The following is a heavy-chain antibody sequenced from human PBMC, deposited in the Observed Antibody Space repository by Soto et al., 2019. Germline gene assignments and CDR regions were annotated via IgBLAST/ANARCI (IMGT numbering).Heavy chain of an antibody. CDR1: GFSLTTPGLC. V-gene: IGHV2-70*01. J-gene: IGHJ3*01. Sequence: GSGPTLVNPTQTLTLTCSFSGFSLTTPGLCVSWIRQPPGEALEWLALIDWVDDKYYSPSLKTRLSISKGTSKNQVVLTMTNLDPVDTATYYCARKTIGNIDAFDVWGPGTMVTVSS. CDR3: ARKTIGNIDAFDV. D-gene: IGHD1-1*01. CDR2: IDWVDDK.